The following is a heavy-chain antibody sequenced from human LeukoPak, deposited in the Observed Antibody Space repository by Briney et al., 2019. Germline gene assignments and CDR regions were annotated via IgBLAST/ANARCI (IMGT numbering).Heavy chain of an antibody. CDR3: ATGLGAPNYFDY. Sequence: PGGSLRLSCAASGFTFSSYSMNWVRQAPGKGLEWVSSISSSSSYIYYADSVKGRFTISRDNAKNSLYLQMNSLRAEDTAVYYCATGLGAPNYFDYWGQGTLVTVSS. CDR2: ISSSSSYI. CDR1: GFTFSSYS. V-gene: IGHV3-21*01. J-gene: IGHJ4*02. D-gene: IGHD3/OR15-3a*01.